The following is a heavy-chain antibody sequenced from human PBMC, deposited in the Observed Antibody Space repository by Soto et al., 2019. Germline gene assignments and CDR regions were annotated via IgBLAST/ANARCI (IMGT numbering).Heavy chain of an antibody. V-gene: IGHV1-18*01. CDR3: ARDCSGGSCYEGRRFDP. J-gene: IGHJ5*02. CDR1: GYTFTSYG. D-gene: IGHD2-15*01. CDR2: ISAYNGNT. Sequence: QVQLVQSGAEVKKPGASVKVSCKASGYTFTSYGISWVRQAPGQGLEWMGWISAYNGNTNYAQKLQGRVTMTTDTSTSTAYMERRSLRSDDTAVYYCARDCSGGSCYEGRRFDPWGQGTLVTVSS.